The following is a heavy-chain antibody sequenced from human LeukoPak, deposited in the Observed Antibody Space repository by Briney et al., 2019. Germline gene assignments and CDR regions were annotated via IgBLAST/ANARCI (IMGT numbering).Heavy chain of an antibody. CDR2: ISSSSSYI. D-gene: IGHD3-3*02. CDR3: ACINPANY. V-gene: IGHV3-21*01. Sequence: GGSLRLSCAASGFTFFTYNMNWVRQAPGKGLEWVSSISSSSSYIYYTDSVKGRFTISRDNAKNSLYLQMNSLRAEDTAVYYCACINPANYWGQGTLVTVSS. J-gene: IGHJ4*02. CDR1: GFTFFTYN.